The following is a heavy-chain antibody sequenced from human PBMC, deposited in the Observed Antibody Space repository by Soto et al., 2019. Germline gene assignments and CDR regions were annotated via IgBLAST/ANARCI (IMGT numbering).Heavy chain of an antibody. CDR1: GFSLSPYW. CDR2: LSSDGFGA. Sequence: PEGSMRLSCAASGFSLSPYWMHWVRQAPGRGLEWVSRLSSDGFGAAYGDSVKGRFFISRDIARNTLFLQMNSLRADDTAVYSCARDLGGPDYWGRGTSVTV. CDR3: ARDLGGPDY. J-gene: IGHJ4*02. V-gene: IGHV3-74*03. D-gene: IGHD3-16*01.